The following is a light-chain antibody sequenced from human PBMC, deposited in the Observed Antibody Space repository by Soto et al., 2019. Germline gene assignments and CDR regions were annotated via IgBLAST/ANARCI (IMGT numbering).Light chain of an antibody. V-gene: IGLV2-14*01. J-gene: IGLJ1*01. CDR3: SSYTSSSTLL. CDR2: DVS. CDR1: SSDVGGYNY. Sequence: SALTKPASVSGSPGQSITISCPGTSSDVGGYNYVSWYQQHPGKAPKLMIYDVSNRPSGVSNRFSGSKSGNTASLTISGLQAEDEADYYCSSYTSSSTLLFGTGTKVTVL.